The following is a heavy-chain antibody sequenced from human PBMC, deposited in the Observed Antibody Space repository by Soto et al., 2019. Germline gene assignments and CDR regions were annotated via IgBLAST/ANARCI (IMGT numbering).Heavy chain of an antibody. Sequence: KPSETLSLTCTVSGGSIVTSSYYWGWIRQPPGKGLEWLGHIYYSGNTYYHPSLKSRVTISVDTSRNQFSLRLSSVTAADTAVYYCARRPQEYNYYGMDVWGQGTTVTVSS. CDR3: ARRPQEYNYYGMDV. D-gene: IGHD1-1*01. V-gene: IGHV4-39*01. CDR1: GGSIVTSSYY. J-gene: IGHJ6*02. CDR2: IYYSGNT.